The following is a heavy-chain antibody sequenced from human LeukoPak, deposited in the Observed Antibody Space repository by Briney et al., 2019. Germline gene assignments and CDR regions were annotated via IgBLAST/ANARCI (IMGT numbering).Heavy chain of an antibody. D-gene: IGHD3-22*01. CDR1: GFTVSSNY. CDR2: IYSGGAT. V-gene: IGHV3-53*01. CDR3: ARESYGGGTYYYDSSGSEGGF. Sequence: GGSLRLSCAASGFTVSSNYISWVRQAPGKGLEWVSIIYSGGATHYADSVRGRFTISRDNSKNTLYLQMNRLRAEDTAVYYSARESYGGGTYYYDSSGSEGGFWGQGTLVTVSS. J-gene: IGHJ4*02.